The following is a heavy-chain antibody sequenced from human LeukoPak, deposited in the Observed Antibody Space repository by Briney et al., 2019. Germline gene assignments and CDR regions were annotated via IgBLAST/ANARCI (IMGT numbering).Heavy chain of an antibody. Sequence: SETLSLTCAVYNGSLGGDYWSWIRQPPGKGLEWIGEINHSGYTNYNPSLESRVTISVDTSKNQFSLKLSSVTAADSAVYYSATGFGNVRGVTSGQGTLVTVSS. CDR3: ATGFGNVRGVT. V-gene: IGHV4-34*01. J-gene: IGHJ5*02. D-gene: IGHD3-10*01. CDR1: NGSLGGDY. CDR2: INHSGYT.